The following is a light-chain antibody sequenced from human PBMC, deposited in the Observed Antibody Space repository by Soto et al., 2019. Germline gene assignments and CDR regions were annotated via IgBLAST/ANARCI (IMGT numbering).Light chain of an antibody. CDR3: QQYNTYSQT. CDR2: DAS. Sequence: DIQMTQSPPTLSASVGDRVTITCRASQSISEWLAWYQQKPGKAPKLLIYDASNLEGGVPSRFSGTGSGTEFTLTISSLQPEDFATYYCQQYNTYSQTFGQGTKVDIK. V-gene: IGKV1-5*01. CDR1: QSISEW. J-gene: IGKJ1*01.